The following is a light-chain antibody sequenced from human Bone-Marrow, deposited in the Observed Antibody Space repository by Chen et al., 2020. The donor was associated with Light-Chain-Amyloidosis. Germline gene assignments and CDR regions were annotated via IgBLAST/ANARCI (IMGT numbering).Light chain of an antibody. Sequence: SYVLTQPSSVSVAPGPTATIACGGNNIGSTSVHWYQQTPGQAPLLVVYDDSDRPSGLPERLSGSNSGNTATLTIRRVEAGDEADYYCRVWDRGSDRPGFGGGTKLTVL. V-gene: IGLV3-21*02. CDR3: RVWDRGSDRPG. J-gene: IGLJ3*02. CDR1: NIGSTS. CDR2: DDS.